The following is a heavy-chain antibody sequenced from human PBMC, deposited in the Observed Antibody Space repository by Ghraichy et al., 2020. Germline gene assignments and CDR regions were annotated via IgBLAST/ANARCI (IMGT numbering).Heavy chain of an antibody. CDR1: GGSFSGYY. CDR3: ARAKYSSGWYGPYYFDY. V-gene: IGHV4-34*01. D-gene: IGHD6-19*01. Sequence: SETLSLTCAVYGGSFSGYYWSWIRQPPGKGLEWIGEINHSGSTNYNPSLKSRVTISVDTSKNQFSLKLSSVTAADTAVYYCARAKYSSGWYGPYYFDYWGQGTLVTVSS. CDR2: INHSGST. J-gene: IGHJ4*02.